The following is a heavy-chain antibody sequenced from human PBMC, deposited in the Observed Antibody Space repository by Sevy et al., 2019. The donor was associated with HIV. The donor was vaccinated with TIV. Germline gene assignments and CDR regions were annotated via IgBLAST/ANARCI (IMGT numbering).Heavy chain of an antibody. CDR1: GFAFSDHY. J-gene: IGHJ6*03. Sequence: GSLRLSCAASGFAFSDHYVDWVRQAPGKGLEWVGRIRNRPNRYTTEYAASVEGRFTISRDDSRHSRYLQMNSLKHEDSAVYYCVRGPNCGVGGCQQISPYCLDVWGIGATVTVSS. CDR3: VRGPNCGVGGCQQISPYCLDV. V-gene: IGHV3-72*01. CDR2: IRNRPNRYTT. D-gene: IGHD2-21*01.